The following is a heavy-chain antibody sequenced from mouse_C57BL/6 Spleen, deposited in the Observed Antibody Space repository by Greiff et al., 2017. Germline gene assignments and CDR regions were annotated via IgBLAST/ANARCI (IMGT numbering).Heavy chain of an antibody. CDR3: GLMDY. CDR1: GYTFTSYW. V-gene: IGHV1-69*01. CDR2: IDPSDSYT. J-gene: IGHJ4*01. Sequence: QVQLQQSGAELVMPGASVKLSCKASGYTFTSYWMHWVKQRPGQGLEWIGEIDPSDSYTNYNQKFKGKSTLTVDKSSSTAYMQLSSLTSEDSAVYYCGLMDYWGQGTSVTVSS.